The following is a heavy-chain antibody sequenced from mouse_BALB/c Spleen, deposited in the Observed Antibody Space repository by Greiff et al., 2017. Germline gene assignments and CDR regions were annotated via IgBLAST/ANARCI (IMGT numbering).Heavy chain of an antibody. CDR3: ARQRYYRYDDAMDY. J-gene: IGHJ4*01. D-gene: IGHD2-14*01. CDR1: GFTFSSYY. CDR2: INSNGGST. V-gene: IGHV5-6-2*01. Sequence: DVQLVESGGGLVKLGGSLKLSCAASGFTFSSYYMSWVRQTPEKRLELVAAINSNGGSTYYPDTVKGRFTISRDNAKNTLYLQISSLKSEDTALYYCARQRYYRYDDAMDYWGQGTSVTVSS.